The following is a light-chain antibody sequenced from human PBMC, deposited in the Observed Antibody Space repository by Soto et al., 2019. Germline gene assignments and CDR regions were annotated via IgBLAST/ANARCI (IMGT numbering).Light chain of an antibody. J-gene: IGLJ3*02. CDR1: SSNIGARYD. CDR2: DNN. CDR3: QSFDSSLRGWV. V-gene: IGLV1-40*01. Sequence: QSMLTQPPSVSGAPGQTVAISCTGSSSNIGARYDVHWYRQLPGTAPKLLIYDNNNRPSGVPDRFSGSKSGTSASLAISGLQAEDEADYYCQSFDSSLRGWVFGGGTKLTVL.